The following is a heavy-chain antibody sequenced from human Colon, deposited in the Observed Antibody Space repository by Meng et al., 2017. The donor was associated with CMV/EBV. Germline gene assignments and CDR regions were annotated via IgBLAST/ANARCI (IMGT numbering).Heavy chain of an antibody. Sequence: GESLKISCAASGSGSTFSGSDLHWVRHVSGKGLEWLGHIRSKANNYATAYTASLKGKFIISRDDSKNTAYLQMNSLKTEDTAVYYCARQYLRYYYYGIDVWGQGTTVTVSS. CDR2: IRSKANNYAT. CDR3: ARQYLRYYYYGIDV. CDR1: GSGSTFSGSD. J-gene: IGHJ6*02. V-gene: IGHV3-73*01.